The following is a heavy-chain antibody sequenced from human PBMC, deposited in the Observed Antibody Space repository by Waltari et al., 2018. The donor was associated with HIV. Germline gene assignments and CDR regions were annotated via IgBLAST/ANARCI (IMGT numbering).Heavy chain of an antibody. CDR3: AQSESGTFRN. V-gene: IGHV3-11*04. Sequence: GSSKYSNENFEGRFTISRDNARNTLYLHMNSLRVDDTAVYFCAQSESGTFRNWGQGTLVSVSS. J-gene: IGHJ1*01. D-gene: IGHD1-26*01. CDR2: GSSK.